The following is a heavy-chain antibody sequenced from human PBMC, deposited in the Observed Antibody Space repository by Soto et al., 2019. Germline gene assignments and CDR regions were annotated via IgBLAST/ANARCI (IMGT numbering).Heavy chain of an antibody. V-gene: IGHV1-3*01. J-gene: IGHJ5*02. D-gene: IGHD2-2*01. CDR2: ISAGNGKT. CDR1: GYIFSNYA. Sequence: QVQLVQSGSEVKKPGASVKVSCKPSGYIFSNYAIHWVRQAPGQRFEWIGWISAGNGKTKYSQNFPGRVNITRDTSASTAYMELSSLRSEDTPVYCCARVPRYSSEIVGVTTVMFEAGFDPWGPGTLVNVAS. CDR3: ARVPRYSSEIVGVTTVMFEAGFDP.